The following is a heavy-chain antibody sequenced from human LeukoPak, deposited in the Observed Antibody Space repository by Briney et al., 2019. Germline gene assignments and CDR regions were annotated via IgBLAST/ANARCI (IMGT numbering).Heavy chain of an antibody. J-gene: IGHJ3*02. D-gene: IGHD2-2*01. CDR1: GFTFSDYY. Sequence: GGSLRLSCAASGFTFSDYYMSWIRQAPGKGLEWVSYISSSSSYTNYADSVKGRFTISRDNAKNSLYLQMNSLRAEDTAVYYCAREGYCSSTSCYDGAFDIWAKGQWSPSL. CDR3: AREGYCSSTSCYDGAFDI. V-gene: IGHV3-11*06. CDR2: ISSSSSYT.